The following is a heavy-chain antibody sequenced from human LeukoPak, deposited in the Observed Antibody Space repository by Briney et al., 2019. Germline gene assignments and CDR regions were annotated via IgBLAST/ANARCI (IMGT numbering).Heavy chain of an antibody. Sequence: ASVKVSCKASGYTFTGYYMHWVRHAPGQGLEWMGWINPNSGGTNYAQKFQGRVTMTRDTSISTAYMELSRLRSDGTAVYYCARILTPYGDYVYYWGQGTLVTVSS. V-gene: IGHV1-2*02. CDR2: INPNSGGT. D-gene: IGHD4-17*01. J-gene: IGHJ4*02. CDR3: ARILTPYGDYVYY. CDR1: GYTFTGYY.